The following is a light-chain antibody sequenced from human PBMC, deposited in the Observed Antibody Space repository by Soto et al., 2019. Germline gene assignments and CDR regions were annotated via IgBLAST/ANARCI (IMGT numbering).Light chain of an antibody. CDR3: QQDNNWPPWT. CDR1: QTVRSN. Sequence: EIVMTQSPATLSVSLGERVTLSCRASQTVRSNLAWYQQKPGQAPSLLIYGASTRATGIPARFSGSGSGTEFPLTISSLQSADFAVSYCQQDNNWPPWTFGQGSRVEIK. CDR2: GAS. V-gene: IGKV3-15*01. J-gene: IGKJ1*01.